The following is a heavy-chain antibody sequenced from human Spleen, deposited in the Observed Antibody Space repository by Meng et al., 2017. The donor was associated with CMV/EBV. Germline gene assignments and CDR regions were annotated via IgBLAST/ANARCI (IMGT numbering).Heavy chain of an antibody. CDR1: GFTFSSYN. J-gene: IGHJ4*02. CDR3: AKENYNILTGYSPFSY. CDR2: ISSSSSHI. V-gene: IGHV3-21*04. D-gene: IGHD3-9*01. Sequence: GESLKISCAASGFTFSSYNMNWVRQAPGKGLEWVSSISSSSSHIYYADSLKGRFTISRDNAKSSLYLQMNNLRTEDTALYYCAKENYNILTGYSPFSYWGQGTLVTVSS.